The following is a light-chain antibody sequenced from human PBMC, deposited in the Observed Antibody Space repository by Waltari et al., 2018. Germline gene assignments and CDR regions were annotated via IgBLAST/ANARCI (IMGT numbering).Light chain of an antibody. V-gene: IGKV2-30*02. J-gene: IGKJ4*01. CDR1: QTLLHSDGITY. Sequence: DVVLTQSPLSLTVSPGPSVSISCRSSQTLLHSDGITYFSWLHQRPGQSPRRLIYQISERASGVPDRFTGSGSGTEFTLEIASVQTDDAGVYFCIQGTHWVTFGGGTKLDI. CDR3: IQGTHWVT. CDR2: QIS.